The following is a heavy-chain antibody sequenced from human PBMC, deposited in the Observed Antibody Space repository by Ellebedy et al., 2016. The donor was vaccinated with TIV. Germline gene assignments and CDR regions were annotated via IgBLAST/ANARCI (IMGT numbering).Heavy chain of an antibody. CDR3: ARDHVEMATILSAFDI. CDR2: IYISGST. J-gene: IGHJ3*02. D-gene: IGHD5-24*01. Sequence: GSLRLXCTVSGGSISSYYWSWIRQPAGKGLEWIGRIYISGSTNYNPSFKSRVIMSVDTSKNQFSLNLRSVTAADTAVYYCARDHVEMATILSAFDIWGQGIMVTVS. V-gene: IGHV4-4*07. CDR1: GGSISSYY.